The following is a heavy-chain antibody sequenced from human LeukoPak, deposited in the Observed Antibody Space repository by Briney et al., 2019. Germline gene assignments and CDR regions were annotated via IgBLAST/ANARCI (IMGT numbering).Heavy chain of an antibody. Sequence: GGSLRLSCAASGFTFSSYEMNWVRQAPGKGLEWVSYISSSGSTIYYADSVKGRFTISRDNSKNTLYLQMNSLRVEETAVYYCAKDRYYDSSGYYPPRGSYFDYWGQGTLVTVSS. CDR1: GFTFSSYE. CDR3: AKDRYYDSSGYYPPRGSYFDY. J-gene: IGHJ4*02. CDR2: ISSSGSTI. D-gene: IGHD3-22*01. V-gene: IGHV3-48*03.